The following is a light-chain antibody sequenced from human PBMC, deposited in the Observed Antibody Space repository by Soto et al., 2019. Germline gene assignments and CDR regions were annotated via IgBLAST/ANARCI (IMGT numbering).Light chain of an antibody. Sequence: EIVMTQSPATLSVSPGGRATLSCRASQSVGSNLAWYQQKPGQAPRLLFYGASTRATGFPARFSGSGSGTESTLTISGRQSEDFAVYYCQQYKNWPLTFGGGTRVEIK. CDR1: QSVGSN. CDR2: GAS. CDR3: QQYKNWPLT. J-gene: IGKJ4*01. V-gene: IGKV3-15*01.